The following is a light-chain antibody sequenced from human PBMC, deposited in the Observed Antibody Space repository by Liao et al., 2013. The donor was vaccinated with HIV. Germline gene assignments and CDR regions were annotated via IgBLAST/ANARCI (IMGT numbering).Light chain of an antibody. CDR3: QAWDSNTAWVI. V-gene: IGLV3-1*01. J-gene: IGLJ2*01. CDR2: ENN. CDR1: DLGNKF. Sequence: SYELTQPPSVSVSPGQTARITCSGDDLGNKFACWFQQKPGQSPVLVMYENNKRPSGIPERFAGSNSGNTATLTISGAQAMDEADYYCQAWDSNTAWVIFGGGTKLTVL.